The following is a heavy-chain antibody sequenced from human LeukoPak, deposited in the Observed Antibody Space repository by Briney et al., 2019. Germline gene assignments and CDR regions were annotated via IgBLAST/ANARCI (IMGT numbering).Heavy chain of an antibody. J-gene: IGHJ4*02. CDR3: ARSLYRSSFSSDY. CDR1: GFTFDDYG. Sequence: GGSLRLSCAASGFTFDDYGMSWVRQAPGKGLEWVSGINWNGGSAGYADSVKGRFTISRDNAKNSLYLQMNSLRAEDTALYYCARSLYRSSFSSDYWGKGTLVTVSS. D-gene: IGHD6-6*01. CDR2: INWNGGSA. V-gene: IGHV3-20*04.